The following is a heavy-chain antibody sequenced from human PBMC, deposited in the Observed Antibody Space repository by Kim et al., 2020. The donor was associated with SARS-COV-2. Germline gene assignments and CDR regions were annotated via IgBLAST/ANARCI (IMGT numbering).Heavy chain of an antibody. D-gene: IGHD4-17*01. J-gene: IGHJ4*02. CDR3: ARHGWTTSLDY. Sequence: SETLSLTCTVSGGSISSSSYYWGWIRQPPGKGLEWIGSIYYSGSTYYNPSLKSRVTISVDTSKNQFSLKLSSVTAADTAVYYCARHGWTTSLDYWGQGTLVTVSS. V-gene: IGHV4-39*01. CDR1: GGSISSSSYY. CDR2: IYYSGST.